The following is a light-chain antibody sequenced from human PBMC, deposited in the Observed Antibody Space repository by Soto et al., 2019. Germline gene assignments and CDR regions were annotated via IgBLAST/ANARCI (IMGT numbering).Light chain of an antibody. V-gene: IGKV1-5*03. Sequence: DIQMTQSPATLSASVGDRVTITCRASQSISTWLAWYQQKPGKAPKLLIYKASRLETGVPSRFSGGGSRTEFPLTISSLQPDDFSTYDCQQYSNDWTFGQGTKVEIK. CDR2: KAS. CDR3: QQYSNDWT. J-gene: IGKJ1*01. CDR1: QSISTW.